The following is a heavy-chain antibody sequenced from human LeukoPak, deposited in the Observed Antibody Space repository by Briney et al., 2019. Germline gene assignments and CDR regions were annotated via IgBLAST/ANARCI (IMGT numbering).Heavy chain of an antibody. J-gene: IGHJ6*03. CDR2: ISDDGRNK. V-gene: IGHV3-30*03. D-gene: IGHD6-6*01. Sequence: GGSLRLSCAASGFSFISYGMHWVRQAPGKGLEWVGVISDDGRNKKYADSVKGRFTISRDNSKNTLYLQMNSLRAEDTAVYYCARDSARWYYMDVWGKGTTVTVSS. CDR1: GFSFISYG. CDR3: ARDSARWYYMDV.